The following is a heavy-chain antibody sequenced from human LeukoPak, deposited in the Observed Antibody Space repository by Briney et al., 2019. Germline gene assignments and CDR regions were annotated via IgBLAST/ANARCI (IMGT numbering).Heavy chain of an antibody. CDR3: ARENEVTAIRIDY. V-gene: IGHV4-39*07. Sequence: SETLSLTCTVSGGSISSSSYYWGWIRQPPGKGLEWIGSIYYSGSTYYNPSLKSRVTVSVDTSKNQFSLKLSSVTAAGTAVYYCARENEVTAIRIDYWGQGTLVTVSS. J-gene: IGHJ4*02. CDR1: GGSISSSSYY. D-gene: IGHD2-21*02. CDR2: IYYSGST.